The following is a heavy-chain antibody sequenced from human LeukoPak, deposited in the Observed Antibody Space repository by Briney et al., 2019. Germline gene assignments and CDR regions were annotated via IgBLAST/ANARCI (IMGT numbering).Heavy chain of an antibody. J-gene: IGHJ4*02. Sequence: GASVKVSCKASGYTFTSYGIGWVRQAPGQGLEWMGWISAYNGNTNYVQKLQGRVTMTTDTSTSTAYMELRSLRSDDTAVYYCARGLPTFGGVIVPVSVDYWGQGTLVTVSS. V-gene: IGHV1-18*01. CDR2: ISAYNGNT. D-gene: IGHD3-16*02. CDR1: GYTFTSYG. CDR3: ARGLPTFGGVIVPVSVDY.